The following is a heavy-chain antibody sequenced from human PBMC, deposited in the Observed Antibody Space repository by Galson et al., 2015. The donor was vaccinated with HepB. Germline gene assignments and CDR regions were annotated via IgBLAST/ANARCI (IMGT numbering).Heavy chain of an antibody. V-gene: IGHV3-21*01. CDR1: GFTFSSYS. J-gene: IGHJ5*02. CDR2: ISRSSSYI. CDR3: ARAGTLGYCSSTSCYAP. D-gene: IGHD2-2*01. Sequence: SLRLSCAASGFTFSSYSMNWVRQAPGKGLEWVSSISRSSSYIYYADSVKGRFTISRDNAKNSLYLQMNSLRAEDTAVYYCARAGTLGYCSSTSCYAPWGQGTLVTVSP.